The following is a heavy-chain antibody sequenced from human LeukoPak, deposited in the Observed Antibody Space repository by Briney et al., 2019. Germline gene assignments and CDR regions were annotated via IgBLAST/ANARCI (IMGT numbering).Heavy chain of an antibody. CDR1: GGSVSSGSYY. J-gene: IGHJ4*02. V-gene: IGHV4-61*01. Sequence: SETLSLTCTVSGGSVSSGSYYWRWIRQPPGKGLEWIGYIYYSGSTNYNPSLKSRVTISVDTSKNQFSLKLSSVTAADTAVYYCARDRADTAMVTAFDYWGQGTLVTVSS. CDR2: IYYSGST. CDR3: ARDRADTAMVTAFDY. D-gene: IGHD5-18*01.